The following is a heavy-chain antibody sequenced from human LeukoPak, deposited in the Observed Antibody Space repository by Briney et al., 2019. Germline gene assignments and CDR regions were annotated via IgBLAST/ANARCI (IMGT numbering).Heavy chain of an antibody. CDR1: GGSFSGYY. J-gene: IGHJ4*02. Sequence: SETLSLTCSVYGGSFSGYYWSWIRQPPGKGLEWIGEINHSGSTNYNPSLKSRVTISVDTSKNQFSLKLSSVTAADTAVYYCARGPLPYGDFDYWGQGTLVTVSS. CDR3: ARGPLPYGDFDY. CDR2: INHSGST. D-gene: IGHD4-17*01. V-gene: IGHV4-34*01.